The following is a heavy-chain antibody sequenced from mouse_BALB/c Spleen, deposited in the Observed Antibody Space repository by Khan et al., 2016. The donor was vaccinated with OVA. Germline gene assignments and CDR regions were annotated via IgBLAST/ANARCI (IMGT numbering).Heavy chain of an antibody. CDR1: GYSITSDYA. J-gene: IGHJ1*01. V-gene: IGHV3-2*02. Sequence: EVQLQESGPGLVKPSQSLSLTCTVTGYSITSDYAWNWIRQLPGNNLEWMAYISYSGSTGYNPSLKSRVSITRDTSKNQFFLQLNSVTAEDTATYYCARRFYYGHWYFDVWGAGTPVTVSS. CDR3: ARRFYYGHWYFDV. CDR2: ISYSGST. D-gene: IGHD1-1*01.